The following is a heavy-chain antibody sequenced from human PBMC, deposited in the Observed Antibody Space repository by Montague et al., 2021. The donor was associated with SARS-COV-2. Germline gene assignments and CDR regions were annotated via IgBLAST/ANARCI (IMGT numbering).Heavy chain of an antibody. CDR2: ISSSGSTI. CDR3: ARVSSSWYMNPSYYFDY. D-gene: IGHD6-13*01. Sequence: SLRLSCAASGFTFSSYEMNWVRQAPGKGLEWVSYISSSGSTIYYADSVEGRFTISRDNAKNSLYLQMNSLRAEDTAVYYCARVSSSWYMNPSYYFDYWGQGTLVTVSS. J-gene: IGHJ4*02. CDR1: GFTFSSYE. V-gene: IGHV3-48*03.